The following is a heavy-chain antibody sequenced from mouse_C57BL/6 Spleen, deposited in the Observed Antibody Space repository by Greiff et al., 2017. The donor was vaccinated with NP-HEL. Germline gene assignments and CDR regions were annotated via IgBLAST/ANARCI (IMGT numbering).Heavy chain of an antibody. CDR2: INPNNGGT. Sequence: VQLQQSGPELVKPGASVKIPCKASGYTFTDYNMDWVKQSHGKSLEWIGDINPNNGGTIYNQKFKGKATLTVDKSSSTAYMELRSLTSEDTAVYYCAREPAYGNYWYFDVWGTGTTVTVSS. CDR3: AREPAYGNYWYFDV. CDR1: GYTFTDYN. D-gene: IGHD2-10*02. J-gene: IGHJ1*03. V-gene: IGHV1-18*01.